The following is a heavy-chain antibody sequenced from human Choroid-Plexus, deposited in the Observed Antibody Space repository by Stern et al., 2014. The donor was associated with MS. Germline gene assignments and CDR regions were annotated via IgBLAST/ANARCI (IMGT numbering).Heavy chain of an antibody. D-gene: IGHD2/OR15-2a*01. CDR3: AKDRQYLTYFFDH. Sequence: MQLVESGGGVVQPGRPLRLSCVASGFTLGSCAMHWVRQAPGKGLEWVADVSYDGSNKYYADSVKGRFTISRDNSQNTLYMQMSSLRPEDTAVYYCAKDRQYLTYFFDHWGQGSLVTVSS. J-gene: IGHJ5*02. CDR1: GFTLGSCA. V-gene: IGHV3-30*18. CDR2: VSYDGSNK.